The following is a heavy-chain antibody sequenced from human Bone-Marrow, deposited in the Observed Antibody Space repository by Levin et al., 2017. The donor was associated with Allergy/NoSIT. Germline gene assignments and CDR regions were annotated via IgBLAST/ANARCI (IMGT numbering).Heavy chain of an antibody. CDR3: ARRYGDYLIDY. D-gene: IGHD4-17*01. Sequence: PGGSLRLSCTVSGGSISSSSYYWGWIRQPPGKGLEWIGSIYYSGSTYYNPSLKSRVTISVDTSKNQFSLKLSSVTAADTAVYYCARRYGDYLIDYWGQGTLVTVSS. CDR1: GGSISSSSYY. V-gene: IGHV4-39*07. J-gene: IGHJ4*02. CDR2: IYYSGST.